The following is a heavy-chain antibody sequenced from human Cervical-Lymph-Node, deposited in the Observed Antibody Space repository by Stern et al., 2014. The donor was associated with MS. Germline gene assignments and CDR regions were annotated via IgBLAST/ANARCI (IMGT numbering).Heavy chain of an antibody. CDR2: INDHTGSI. CDR1: DYTFTGYG. V-gene: IGHV1-18*01. Sequence: QVQLVQSGAEVKKPGASVKVSCQASDYTFTGYGLSWVRQAPGQGLEWMGWINDHTGSINYGPKILGRVTMRTGPSSHIAYKELRSLRSDDTAVYYCVRGGAGGWYLDLWGRGTLVTVSS. D-gene: IGHD3-16*01. CDR3: VRGGAGGWYLDL. J-gene: IGHJ2*01.